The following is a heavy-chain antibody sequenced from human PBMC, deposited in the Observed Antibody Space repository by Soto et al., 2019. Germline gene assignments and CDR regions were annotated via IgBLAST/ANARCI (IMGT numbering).Heavy chain of an antibody. V-gene: IGHV3-23*01. CDR2: ISGSGGST. CDR1: GFTFSSYA. J-gene: IGHJ4*02. CDR3: AKDGVQGGYSGYDIDY. D-gene: IGHD5-12*01. Sequence: PGGSLRLSCAASGFTFSSYAMSWVRQAPGKGLEWVSAISGSGGSTYYADSVKGRFTISRDNSKNTLYLQMNSLRAEDTAVYYYAKDGVQGGYSGYDIDYWGQGTLVTVSS.